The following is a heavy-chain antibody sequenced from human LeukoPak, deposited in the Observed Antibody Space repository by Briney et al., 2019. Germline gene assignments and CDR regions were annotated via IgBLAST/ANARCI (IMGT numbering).Heavy chain of an antibody. Sequence: PSETLSLTCTVSGGSISSHYWSWVRQPAGRGLEWIGRIYTSGSTNYNTSLKSRVTMSVDTSKNQFSLKLSSVTAADTAVYYCAREAYLINDYWGQGTLVTVSS. J-gene: IGHJ4*02. V-gene: IGHV4-4*07. CDR1: GGSISSHY. CDR2: IYTSGST. CDR3: AREAYLINDY.